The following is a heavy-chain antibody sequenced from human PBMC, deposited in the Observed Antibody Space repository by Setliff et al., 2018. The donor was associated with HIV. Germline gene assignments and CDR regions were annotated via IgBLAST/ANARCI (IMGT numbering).Heavy chain of an antibody. CDR2: IYPADSDT. CDR1: GYTFTDYW. D-gene: IGHD2-21*02. Sequence: GESLKISCKASGYTFTDYWIGWVRQMPGKGLEWLGNIYPADSDTRYSPSFQGQVTISADKSISTAYLQWSSLKASDTAMYYCARLSVVTATRIYYFDYWGQGTLVTVSS. CDR3: ARLSVVTATRIYYFDY. V-gene: IGHV5-51*01. J-gene: IGHJ4*02.